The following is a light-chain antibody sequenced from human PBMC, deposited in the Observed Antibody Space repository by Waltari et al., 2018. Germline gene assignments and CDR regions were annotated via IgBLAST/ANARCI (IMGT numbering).Light chain of an antibody. V-gene: IGLV1-44*01. J-gene: IGLJ3*02. CDR2: TNH. Sequence: QSVLTQPPSASGTPGQTVTISCSGSSSNIGSNTVNWYQQLPGTAPKLLIYTNHHRPSGVPDRFSGSKAGTSASLAISGLQSEDEAAYYCAVWHDSLNGWVFGGGTKLTVL. CDR3: AVWHDSLNGWV. CDR1: SSNIGSNT.